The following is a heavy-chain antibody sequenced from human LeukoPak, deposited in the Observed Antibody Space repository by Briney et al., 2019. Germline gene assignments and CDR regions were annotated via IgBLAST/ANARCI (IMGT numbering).Heavy chain of an antibody. J-gene: IGHJ4*02. CDR3: ARALPRYCSGGSCSSDY. CDR2: IYHSGST. D-gene: IGHD2-15*01. Sequence: SQTLPLTCAVSGCSISSGGYSWSWIRQPPGKGLEWIGYIYHSGSTNYNPSLKSRVTISVDTSKTKFSLKLRSVTAADKAVYYCARALPRYCSGGSCSSDYWGQGTLVTVSS. CDR1: GCSISSGGYS. V-gene: IGHV4-30-2*01.